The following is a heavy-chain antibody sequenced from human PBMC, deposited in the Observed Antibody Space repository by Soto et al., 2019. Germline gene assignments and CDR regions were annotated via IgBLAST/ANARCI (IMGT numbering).Heavy chain of an antibody. CDR1: GSTFSSYS. CDR3: AKDTSSSPYYMDV. CDR2: ITGSTGTT. Sequence: HPGGSLRLSCAASGSTFSSYSMNWVRQAPGKGLEWVSEITGSTGTTYYAESVRGRFIISRDNSQNTLHLQMNSLRPEYTAVYYCAKDTSSSPYYMDVWGKGTTVTVSS. V-gene: IGHV3-23*01. D-gene: IGHD2-2*01. J-gene: IGHJ6*03.